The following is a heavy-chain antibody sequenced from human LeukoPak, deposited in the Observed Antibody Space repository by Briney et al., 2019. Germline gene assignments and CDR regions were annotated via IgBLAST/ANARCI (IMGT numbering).Heavy chain of an antibody. CDR1: GGSISSGGYS. Sequence: SETLSLTCAVSGGSISSGGYSWSWIRQPPGKGLEWIGYIYHSGSTYYNPSLKSRVTISVDTSKNQFSLKLSSVTAADTAVYYCARTGDSSGYYSPFDYWGQGTLVTVSS. CDR2: IYHSGST. J-gene: IGHJ4*02. D-gene: IGHD3-22*01. CDR3: ARTGDSSGYYSPFDY. V-gene: IGHV4-30-2*01.